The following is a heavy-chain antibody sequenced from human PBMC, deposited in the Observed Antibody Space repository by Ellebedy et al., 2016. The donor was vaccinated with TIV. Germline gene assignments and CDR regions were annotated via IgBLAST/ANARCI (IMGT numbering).Heavy chain of an antibody. CDR1: GGSFSGYY. Sequence: MPSETLSLTCAVYGGSFSGYYWSWIRQPPGKGLEWIGEINHSGSTNYNPSLKSRVTISVDTSKNQFSLKLSSVTAADTAVYYCARSSGYYVLVDYWGQGTLVTVSS. CDR3: ARSSGYYVLVDY. D-gene: IGHD3-22*01. CDR2: INHSGST. V-gene: IGHV4-34*01. J-gene: IGHJ4*02.